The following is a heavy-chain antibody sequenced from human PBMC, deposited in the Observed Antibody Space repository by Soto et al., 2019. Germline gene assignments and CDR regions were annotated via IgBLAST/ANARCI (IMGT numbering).Heavy chain of an antibody. V-gene: IGHV4-31*03. CDR2: IYYSGST. CDR3: ARAKYYYDSSGYYGPDAFDI. D-gene: IGHD3-22*01. Sequence: LSLTCTVSGGSISSGGYYWSWIRQHPGKGLEWIGYIYYSGSTYYNPSLKSRVTISVDTSKNQFSLKLSSVTAADTAVYYCARAKYYYDSSGYYGPDAFDIWGQGTMVTVSS. CDR1: GGSISSGGYY. J-gene: IGHJ3*02.